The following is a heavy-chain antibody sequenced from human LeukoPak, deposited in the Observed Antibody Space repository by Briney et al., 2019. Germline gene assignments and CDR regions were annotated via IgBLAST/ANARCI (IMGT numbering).Heavy chain of an antibody. D-gene: IGHD3-3*01. Sequence: PSETLSLTCAVYGGSFSGYYWSWIRQPPGKGLEWIGEINHSGSTNYNPSLKSRVTISVDTSKNQFSLKLSSVTAADTAVYYCATGSGPPDNWFDPWGQGTLVTVSS. CDR1: GGSFSGYY. CDR3: ATGSGPPDNWFDP. J-gene: IGHJ5*02. V-gene: IGHV4-34*01. CDR2: INHSGST.